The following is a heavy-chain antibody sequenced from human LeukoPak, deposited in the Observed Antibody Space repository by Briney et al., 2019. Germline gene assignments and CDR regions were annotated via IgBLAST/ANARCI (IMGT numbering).Heavy chain of an antibody. V-gene: IGHV1-46*01. CDR2: INPSGGST. D-gene: IGHD2-15*01. CDR1: GYTFTSYY. Sequence: ASVKVSCKASGYTFTSYYMHWVRQAPGQGLEWMGIINPSGGSTSYAQKFQGRVTMTRDMSTSTVYMELSSLRSEDTAVYYCARVRPHCSGGSCYGLWWFDPWGQGTLVTVSS. CDR3: ARVRPHCSGGSCYGLWWFDP. J-gene: IGHJ5*02.